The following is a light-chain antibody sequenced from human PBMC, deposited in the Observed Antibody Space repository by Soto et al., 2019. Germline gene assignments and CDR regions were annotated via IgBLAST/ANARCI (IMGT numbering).Light chain of an antibody. J-gene: IGLJ1*01. V-gene: IGLV2-14*01. CDR1: SSDVGGYNY. CDR2: EVS. CDR3: CSYTSSSTFYV. Sequence: QSVLTQPASVSGSPGQSITISCTGTSSDVGGYNYVSWYQQHPGKAPKLMIYEVSNRPSGVSNRFSGSKSGNTASLTISGLQAEDEADYYCCSYTSSSTFYVFGTGTKVTVL.